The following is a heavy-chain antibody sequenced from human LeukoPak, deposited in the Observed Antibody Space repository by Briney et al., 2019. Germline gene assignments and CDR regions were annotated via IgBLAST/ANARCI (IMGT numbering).Heavy chain of an antibody. CDR1: GFSLSTSGMC. CDR3: ARIDRWAIRYFDY. CDR2: IDWDDDK. V-gene: IGHV2-70*17. D-gene: IGHD1-26*01. Sequence: ESGPALVKPTQTLTLTCTFSGFSLSTSGMCVSWIRQPPGKALEWLARIDWDDDKFYSTSLKTRLTISKDTSKNQVVLTMTNMDPVDTATYYRARIDRWAIRYFDYWGQGTLVTVSS. J-gene: IGHJ4*02.